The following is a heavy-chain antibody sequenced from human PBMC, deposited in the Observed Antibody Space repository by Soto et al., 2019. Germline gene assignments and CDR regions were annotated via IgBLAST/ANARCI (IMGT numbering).Heavy chain of an antibody. CDR2: FKSEFHGGTT. Sequence: LRLSCAVSGLTFSDGWMSWVRQAPGKGLEWIGRFKSEFHGGTTAYAAPVKGRFTISTDDSKNTLYLQMNRLKTEDTAVYYCTPVSVVPFLESMIKDYWGQGTLVTVSS. CDR1: GLTFSDGW. J-gene: IGHJ4*02. V-gene: IGHV3-15*01. CDR3: TPVSVVPFLESMIKDY. D-gene: IGHD3-3*01.